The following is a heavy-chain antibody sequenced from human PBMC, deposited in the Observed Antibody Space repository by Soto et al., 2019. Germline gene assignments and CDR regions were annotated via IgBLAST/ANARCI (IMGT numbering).Heavy chain of an antibody. CDR2: ISWNSGSI. Sequence: PGGSLRLSCAASRFTFDDYAMHWVRQAPGKGLEWVSGISWNSGSIGYADSVKGRFTISRDNAKNSLYLQMNSLRAEDTALYYCAKDMDYSNYRSFDYWGQGTLVTVSS. V-gene: IGHV3-9*01. J-gene: IGHJ4*02. CDR3: AKDMDYSNYRSFDY. D-gene: IGHD4-4*01. CDR1: RFTFDDYA.